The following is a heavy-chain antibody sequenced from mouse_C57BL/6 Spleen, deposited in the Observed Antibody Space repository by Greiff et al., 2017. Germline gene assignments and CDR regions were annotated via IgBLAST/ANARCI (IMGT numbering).Heavy chain of an antibody. J-gene: IGHJ2*01. CDR3: TTSFITTVVADY. D-gene: IGHD1-1*01. CDR1: GFNIKDDY. V-gene: IGHV14-4*01. CDR2: IDPENGDT. Sequence: EVQLQQSGAELVRPGASVKLSCTASGFNIKDDYMHWVKQRPEQGLEWIGWIDPENGDTEYASKFQGKATITADTSSTTAYLQLSSLTSEDTAVYYCTTSFITTVVADYWGQGTTLTVSS.